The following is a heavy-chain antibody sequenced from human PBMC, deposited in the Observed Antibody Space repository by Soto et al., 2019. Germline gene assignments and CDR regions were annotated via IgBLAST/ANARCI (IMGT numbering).Heavy chain of an antibody. CDR2: IIPIFGTA. V-gene: IGHV1-69*01. CDR3: ARVLYYYDSSGYYQGAFDI. D-gene: IGHD3-22*01. CDR1: GGTFSSYA. J-gene: IGHJ3*02. Sequence: QVQLVQSWAEVKKPGSSVKVSCKASGGTFSSYAISWVRQAPGQGLEWMGGIIPIFGTANYAQKFQGRVTITADESTSTAYMELSSLRSEDTAVYYCARVLYYYDSSGYYQGAFDIWGQGTMVTVSS.